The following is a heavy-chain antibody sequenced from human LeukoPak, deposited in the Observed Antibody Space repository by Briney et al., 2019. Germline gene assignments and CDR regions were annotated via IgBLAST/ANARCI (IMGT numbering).Heavy chain of an antibody. CDR1: GYTFSSYG. CDR2: ISTYNGDT. J-gene: IGHJ4*02. Sequence: ASVKVSCKSSGYTFSSYGLNWVRQAPGQGLEWMGWISTYNGDTNYAQKFQGRVTMTTDTSTSTAYMELRSLTSDDTAVYFCAREGEYFYDSTGYYSWDFWGQGTLVTVSS. D-gene: IGHD3-22*01. V-gene: IGHV1-18*01. CDR3: AREGEYFYDSTGYYSWDF.